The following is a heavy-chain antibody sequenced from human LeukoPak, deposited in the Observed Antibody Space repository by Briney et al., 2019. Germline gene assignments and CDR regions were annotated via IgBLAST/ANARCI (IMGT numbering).Heavy chain of an antibody. J-gene: IGHJ4*02. Sequence: LETLSLTCTVSGGSTCSYYRSWSWQRPGKRHERILHIYYSVSTNYNPSLTSRVTISADTSKNQYSMQLSCVTAAGTAVYYCARHQSTSSAPVYRGQGTLVTVSS. CDR1: GGSTCSYY. CDR2: IYYSVST. CDR3: ARHQSTSSAPVY. V-gene: IGHV4-59*08.